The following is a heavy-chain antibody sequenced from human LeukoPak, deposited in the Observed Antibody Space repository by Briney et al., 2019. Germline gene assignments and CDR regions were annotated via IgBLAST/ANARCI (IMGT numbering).Heavy chain of an antibody. D-gene: IGHD6-13*01. J-gene: IGHJ3*02. Sequence: GGSLRLSCAASGFTVSSNYMSWVRQAPGKGLEWVSVIYSGGSTYYRDSVKGRFTISRDNSKNTLYLQMNSLRAEDTAVYYCAGDQYSSSWPDAFDIWGQGTMVTASS. V-gene: IGHV3-66*02. CDR1: GFTVSSNY. CDR3: AGDQYSSSWPDAFDI. CDR2: IYSGGST.